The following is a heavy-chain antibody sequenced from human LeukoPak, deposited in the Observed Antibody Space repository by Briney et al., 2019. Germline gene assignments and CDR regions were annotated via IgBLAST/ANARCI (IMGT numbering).Heavy chain of an antibody. D-gene: IGHD1-26*01. CDR3: ARDLVPSGSYTFDY. CDR1: GFTFSSYA. V-gene: IGHV3-30-3*01. J-gene: IGHJ4*02. CDR2: MSYDGSNK. Sequence: GGSLRLSCAASGFTFSSYAMHWVRQAPGKGLEWVAVMSYDGSNKYYADSVKGRFTISRDNSKNTLYLQMNSLRAEDTAVYYCARDLVPSGSYTFDYWGQGTLVTVSS.